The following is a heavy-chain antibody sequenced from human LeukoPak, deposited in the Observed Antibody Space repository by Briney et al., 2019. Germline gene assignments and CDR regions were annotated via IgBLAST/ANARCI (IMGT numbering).Heavy chain of an antibody. V-gene: IGHV3-48*04. D-gene: IGHD3-22*01. J-gene: IGHJ4*02. CDR1: GLKFIRYA. CDR3: ARDSLPSPDYYDSSPFDY. Sequence: GGSLRLSCAASGLKFIRYAMLWVRQAPGKGLESVKGRFTISRDNAKNSLYLQMNSLRAEDTAVYYCARDSLPSPDYYDSSPFDYWGQGTLVTVSS.